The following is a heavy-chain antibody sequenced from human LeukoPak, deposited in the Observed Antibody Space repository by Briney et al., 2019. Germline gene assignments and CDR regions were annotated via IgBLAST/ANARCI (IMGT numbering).Heavy chain of an antibody. CDR2: IYSGGST. V-gene: IGHV3-66*01. CDR3: VRGQWLEYYFDY. J-gene: IGHJ4*02. CDR1: GFIVNSNY. Sequence: GGSLRLSCAASGFIVNSNYMSWVRQAPGKGLEWVSVIYSGGSTDYADSVKGRFTIARDNPKNTLYLQMNSLRAEDTAVYYCVRGQWLEYYFDYWGQGTLVTVSS. D-gene: IGHD6-19*01.